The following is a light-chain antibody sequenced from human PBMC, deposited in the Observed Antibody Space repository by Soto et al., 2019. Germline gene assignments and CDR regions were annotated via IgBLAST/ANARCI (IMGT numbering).Light chain of an antibody. V-gene: IGKV3-20*01. J-gene: IGKJ4*01. CDR1: QIFNNNY. CDR2: AAS. CDR3: QQFSRYPLT. Sequence: EIVLTHSPGPLSFSPGEKSTLSCMASQIFNNNYLAWYQQKPGQAPRLLIYAASSRATGIPDRFSGSGSGTDFTLTISRLEPEDFAVYYCQQFSRYPLTVGGGTKVDIK.